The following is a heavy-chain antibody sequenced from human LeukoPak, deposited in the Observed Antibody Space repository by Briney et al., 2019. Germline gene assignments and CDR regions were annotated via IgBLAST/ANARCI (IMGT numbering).Heavy chain of an antibody. Sequence: SETLSLTCTVSGASISGSGYYWGWIRQPPGKGLEWIGNIYDSGSTYYNASLQSRVTISIDTSKNQFSLRLGSVTAADTAMYYCAKSGGYGLIDYWGQGTLVTVSS. CDR3: AKSGGYGLIDY. D-gene: IGHD1-26*01. CDR2: IYDSGST. V-gene: IGHV4-39*01. CDR1: GASISGSGYY. J-gene: IGHJ4*02.